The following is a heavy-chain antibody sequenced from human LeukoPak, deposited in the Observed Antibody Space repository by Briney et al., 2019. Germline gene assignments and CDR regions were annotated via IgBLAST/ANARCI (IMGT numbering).Heavy chain of an antibody. CDR3: AKDKGTSAWYQYFDL. V-gene: IGHV3-9*01. J-gene: IGHJ2*01. D-gene: IGHD6-19*01. CDR2: VSWNGGSI. CDR1: GFTLDDYV. Sequence: GGSLRLSCAASGFTLDDYVMHWVRQVPGKGLEWVSGVSWNGGSIGYADSVKGRFTISRDNAKNSLYLQIDSLRPEDTALYYCAKDKGTSAWYQYFDLWGRGTLVTVSS.